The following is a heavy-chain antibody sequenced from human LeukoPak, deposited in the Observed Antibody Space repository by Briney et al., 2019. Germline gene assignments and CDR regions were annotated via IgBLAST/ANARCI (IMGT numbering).Heavy chain of an antibody. CDR3: ASIDYFDY. CDR2: ISYDGSNK. Sequence: GGSLRLSCAASGFTFSSCAMHWVRQAPGKGLEWVAVISYDGSNKYYADSVKGRFTISRDNSKNTLYLQMNSLRAEDTAVYYCASIDYFDYWGQGTLVTVSS. J-gene: IGHJ4*02. V-gene: IGHV3-30*01. CDR1: GFTFSSCA.